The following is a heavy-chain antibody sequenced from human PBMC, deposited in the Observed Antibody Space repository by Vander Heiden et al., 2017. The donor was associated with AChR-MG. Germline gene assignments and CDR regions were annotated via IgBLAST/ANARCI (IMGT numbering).Heavy chain of an antibody. Sequence: QVQLQESGPGLVKPSETLSLTCPVSGGSVSSGSYYWSWIRQPPGKGLEWIGYIYYSGSTNYNPSLKSRVTISVDTSKNQFSLKLSSVTAADTAVYYCASHRGARPWGWFDPWGQGTLVTVSS. CDR2: IYYSGST. J-gene: IGHJ5*02. CDR3: ASHRGARPWGWFDP. V-gene: IGHV4-61*01. CDR1: GGSVSSGSYY. D-gene: IGHD6-6*01.